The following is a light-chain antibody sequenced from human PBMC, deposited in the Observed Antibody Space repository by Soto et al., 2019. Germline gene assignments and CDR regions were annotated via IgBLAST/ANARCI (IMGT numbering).Light chain of an antibody. Sequence: QSVLTQPASVSGSPGQSITISCTGTVSDVGGYDSVSWYQQHPGRAPKLIIYGVNNRPSGVSNRFSASKSADTASLTISGLQAEDEADYYCSSYTSRRTQVFGTGTKVTVL. CDR3: SSYTSRRTQV. J-gene: IGLJ1*01. CDR1: VSDVGGYDS. V-gene: IGLV2-14*03. CDR2: GVN.